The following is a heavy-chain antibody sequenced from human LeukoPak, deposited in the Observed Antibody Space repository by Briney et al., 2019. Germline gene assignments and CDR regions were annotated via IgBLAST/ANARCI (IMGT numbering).Heavy chain of an antibody. CDR1: GFTFGNAW. Sequence: GGSLRLSCAASGFTFGNAWMSWVRQAPGKGLEWVGRIKSKTDGGTTDYAAPVKGRFTISRDDSKNTLYLQMNSLKTEDTAVYYCTTDHPRIQLWWTVFDYWGQGTLVTVSS. CDR2: IKSKTDGGTT. J-gene: IGHJ4*02. CDR3: TTDHPRIQLWWTVFDY. V-gene: IGHV3-15*01. D-gene: IGHD5-18*01.